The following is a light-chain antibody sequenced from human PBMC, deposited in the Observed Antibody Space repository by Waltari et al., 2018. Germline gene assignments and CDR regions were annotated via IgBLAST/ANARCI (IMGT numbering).Light chain of an antibody. Sequence: QTVVTQEPSLSVSPGGTVPLTCGLSCCSVSTTYYPSWYQQAPGQAPRTPIFDTNTRSSGVPDRFSGSILDNKAALTITGAQADDESDYYCVLSMGSGIWVFGGGTKLTVL. J-gene: IGLJ3*02. CDR2: DTN. CDR1: CCSVSTTYY. CDR3: VLSMGSGIWV. V-gene: IGLV8-61*01.